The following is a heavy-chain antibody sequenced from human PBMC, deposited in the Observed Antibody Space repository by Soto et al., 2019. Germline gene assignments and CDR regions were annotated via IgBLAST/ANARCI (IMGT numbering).Heavy chain of an antibody. CDR3: AKLPLIAVAGRSDFDY. CDR1: GFTFSSYG. D-gene: IGHD6-19*01. CDR2: ISYDGSNK. V-gene: IGHV3-30*18. Sequence: GGSLRLSCAASGFTFSSYGMHWVRQAPGKGLEWVAVISYDGSNKYYADSVKGRFTISRDNSKNTLYLQMNSLRAEDTAVYYCAKLPLIAVAGRSDFDYWGQGTLVTVSS. J-gene: IGHJ4*02.